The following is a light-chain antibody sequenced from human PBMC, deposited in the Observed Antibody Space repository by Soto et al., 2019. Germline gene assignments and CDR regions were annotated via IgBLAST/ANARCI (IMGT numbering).Light chain of an antibody. J-gene: IGLJ1*01. CDR2: SVT. V-gene: IGLV2-11*01. CDR3: CSFAGNYRI. Sequence: SALTQPRSVSGSPGQSVTISCSGTSSDIGTYKYVSWYQQHPGKAPKLLIYSVTKRPSGVPDRFSGSRSGNTASLTISGLQAEDEADYYCCSFAGNYRIFGTGTKVP. CDR1: SSDIGTYKY.